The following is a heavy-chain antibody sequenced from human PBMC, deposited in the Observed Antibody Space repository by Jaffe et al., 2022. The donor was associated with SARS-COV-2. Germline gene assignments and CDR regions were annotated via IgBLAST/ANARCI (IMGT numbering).Heavy chain of an antibody. D-gene: IGHD3-9*01. J-gene: IGHJ3*02. V-gene: IGHV1-3*01. CDR2: INAGNGNT. CDR3: ARSPLRYFEGDAFDI. CDR1: GYTFTSYA. Sequence: QVQLVQSGAEVKKPGASVKVSCKASGYTFTSYAMHWVRQAPGQRLEWMGWINAGNGNTKYSQKFQGRVTITRDTSASTAYMELSSLRSEDTAVYYCARSPLRYFEGDAFDIWGQGTMVTVSS.